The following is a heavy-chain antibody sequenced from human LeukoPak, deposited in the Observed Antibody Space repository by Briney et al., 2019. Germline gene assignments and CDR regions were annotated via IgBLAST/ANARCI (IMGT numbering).Heavy chain of an antibody. CDR2: IYYSGST. Sequence: SETLSLTCTVSGGSISSSSYYWGWIRQPPGKGLEWIGSIYYSGSTYYNPSLKSRVTISVDTPKNQFSLKLSSVTAADTAVYYCARVVVVPATPNWFDPWGQGTLVTVSS. J-gene: IGHJ5*02. D-gene: IGHD2-2*01. CDR3: ARVVVVPATPNWFDP. V-gene: IGHV4-39*01. CDR1: GGSISSSSYY.